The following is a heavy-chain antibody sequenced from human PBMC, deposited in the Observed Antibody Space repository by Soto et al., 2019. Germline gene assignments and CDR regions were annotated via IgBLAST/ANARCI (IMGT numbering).Heavy chain of an antibody. D-gene: IGHD4-4*01. V-gene: IGHV3-23*01. CDR3: AKDPDLQGWFDP. J-gene: IGHJ5*02. CDR2: ISGSGGST. CDR1: GFTFSSYA. Sequence: EVQLLESGGGLVQPGGSLRLSCAASGFTFSSYAMSWVRQAPGKGPEWVSAISGSGGSTYYADSVKGRFTISRDNSKNTLYLQMNSLRAEDTAVYYCAKDPDLQGWFDPWGQGTLVTVSS.